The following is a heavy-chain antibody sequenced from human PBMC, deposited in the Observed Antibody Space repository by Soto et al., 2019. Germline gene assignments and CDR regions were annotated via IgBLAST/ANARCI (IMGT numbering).Heavy chain of an antibody. CDR1: GGSISSYY. V-gene: IGHV4-59*01. J-gene: IGHJ6*03. CDR2: IYYSGST. CDR3: ARDRIQLLFGSHYYYMDV. D-gene: IGHD5-18*01. Sequence: SETLSLTCTVSGGSISSYYWSWIRQPPGKGLEWIGYIYYSGSTNYNPSLKSRVTISVYTSKNQFSLKLSSVTAADTAVYYCARDRIQLLFGSHYYYMDVWGKGTTVTVSS.